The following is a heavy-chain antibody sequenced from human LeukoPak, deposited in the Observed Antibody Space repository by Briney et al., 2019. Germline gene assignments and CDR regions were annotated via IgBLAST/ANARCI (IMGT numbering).Heavy chain of an antibody. Sequence: GGSLRLSCAASGFTFSSYSMNWVRQAPGKGLEWVSYISSSSSTIYYADSVKGRFTISRDNAKNSLYLQMNSLRAEDTAVYYCAKRSGPEYCSSTSCYSYYMDVWGKGTTVTVSS. CDR1: GFTFSSYS. CDR3: AKRSGPEYCSSTSCYSYYMDV. D-gene: IGHD2-2*02. J-gene: IGHJ6*03. CDR2: ISSSSSTI. V-gene: IGHV3-48*01.